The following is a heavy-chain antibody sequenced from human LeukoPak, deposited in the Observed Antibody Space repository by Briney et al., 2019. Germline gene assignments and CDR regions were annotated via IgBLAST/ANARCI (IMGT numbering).Heavy chain of an antibody. CDR2: FSHSSSGT. D-gene: IGHD3-3*01. CDR3: AKVINSGYYYYFDY. Sequence: GGSLRLSCAGSGFTFSSYAMSWVRQAPGKGLEWVSAFSHSSSGTYYVDSVKGRFTISRDNSKNTLYMQMNSLRAEDTAVYYCAKVINSGYYYYFDYWGQGTLVTVSS. CDR1: GFTFSSYA. V-gene: IGHV3-23*01. J-gene: IGHJ4*02.